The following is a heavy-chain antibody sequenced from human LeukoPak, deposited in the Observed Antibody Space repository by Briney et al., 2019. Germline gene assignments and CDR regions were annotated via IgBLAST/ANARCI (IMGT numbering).Heavy chain of an antibody. V-gene: IGHV3-30*03. D-gene: IGHD6-13*01. CDR3: ARDSRQLALDY. Sequence: PGGSLRLSCAASGFTVSGNYMSWVRQAPGKGLEWVAVISYDGSDKYYADSVKGRFTISRDNSKNTLYLQMNRLRPDDTAVYYCARDSRQLALDYWGQGTLVTVSS. CDR1: GFTVSGNY. J-gene: IGHJ4*02. CDR2: ISYDGSDK.